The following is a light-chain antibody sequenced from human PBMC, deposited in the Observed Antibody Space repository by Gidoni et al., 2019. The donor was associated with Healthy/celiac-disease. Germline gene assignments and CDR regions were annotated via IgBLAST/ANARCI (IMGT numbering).Light chain of an antibody. V-gene: IGLV3-19*01. CDR3: NSRDSSGNPRRV. J-gene: IGLJ3*02. Sequence: SSELTQDPAASVAFGQTVRITCQGDSLRSYYASWYQQKPGQAPVLVIYGKNNRPTGIPDRFSGSSSGNTASLTITGAQAEDEADYYCNSRDSSGNPRRVFGGGTKLTVL. CDR2: GKN. CDR1: SLRSYY.